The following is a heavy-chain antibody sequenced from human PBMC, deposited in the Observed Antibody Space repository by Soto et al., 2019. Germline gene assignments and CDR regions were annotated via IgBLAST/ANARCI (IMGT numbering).Heavy chain of an antibody. CDR3: AKDSKYSSGWKDY. CDR2: ISGSGGST. Sequence: PGGSLRLSCAASGFPFSSYAMSWVRQAPGKGLEWVSAISGSGGSTYYADSVKGRFTISRDNSKNTLYLQMNSLRAEDTAVYYCAKDSKYSSGWKDYWGQGTLVTVSS. CDR1: GFPFSSYA. V-gene: IGHV3-23*01. J-gene: IGHJ4*02. D-gene: IGHD6-19*01.